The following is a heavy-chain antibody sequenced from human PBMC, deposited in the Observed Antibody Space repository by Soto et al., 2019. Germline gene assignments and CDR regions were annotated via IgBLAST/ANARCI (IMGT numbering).Heavy chain of an antibody. J-gene: IGHJ4*02. CDR1: GFTFSSYA. D-gene: IGHD3-22*01. V-gene: IGHV3-23*01. Sequence: PGGSLRLSCAASGFTFSSYAMSWVRQAPGKGLEWVSAISGSGGSTYYADSVKGRFTISRDNSKNTLYLQMNSLRAEDTAVYYCAKSEGDYYDSSGYPTDTSFDYWGQGTLVTV. CDR2: ISGSGGST. CDR3: AKSEGDYYDSSGYPTDTSFDY.